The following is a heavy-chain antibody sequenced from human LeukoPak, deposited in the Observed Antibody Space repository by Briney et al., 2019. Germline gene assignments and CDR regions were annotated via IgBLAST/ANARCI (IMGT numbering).Heavy chain of an antibody. CDR3: ARPLAASLSYFDY. J-gene: IGHJ4*02. Sequence: SETLSLTCTVSGGSISSNTYYWGWIRQPPGKGLEWIGTISYTGSTYYNPSLKSRVTISVDTSKNEFSLKLSSLTAADTAAYYCARPLAASLSYFDYWGQGTLVTVSS. D-gene: IGHD6-13*01. V-gene: IGHV4-39*01. CDR1: GGSISSNTYY. CDR2: ISYTGST.